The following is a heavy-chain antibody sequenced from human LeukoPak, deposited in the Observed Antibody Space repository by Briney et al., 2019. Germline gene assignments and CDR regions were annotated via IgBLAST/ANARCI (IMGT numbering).Heavy chain of an antibody. D-gene: IGHD1-26*01. J-gene: IGHJ4*02. CDR2: INWNGGSR. Sequence: GGSLRLSCAASGFIFDDYGMSWVRQAPGKGLQRVSGINWNGGSRGYADSVKGRFTISRDNAKSSLYLQMNSLRAEDTALYYCARAHYSGSFGYWGQGTLVTVSS. V-gene: IGHV3-20*04. CDR1: GFIFDDYG. CDR3: ARAHYSGSFGY.